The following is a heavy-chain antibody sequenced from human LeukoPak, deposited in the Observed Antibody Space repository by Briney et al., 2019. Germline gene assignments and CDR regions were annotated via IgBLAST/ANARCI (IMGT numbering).Heavy chain of an antibody. CDR2: ISGSGDST. D-gene: IGHD3-10*01. CDR1: GFTFSSYA. CDR3: ATAWFGELLLPDY. J-gene: IGHJ4*02. Sequence: GGSLRLSCAASGFTFSSYAMSWVRQAPGKGLEWVSLISGSGDSTHYADSVKGRFTISRDSSRNTLYLQVNSLRGEDTAVYYCATAWFGELLLPDYWGQGTLVTVSS. V-gene: IGHV3-23*01.